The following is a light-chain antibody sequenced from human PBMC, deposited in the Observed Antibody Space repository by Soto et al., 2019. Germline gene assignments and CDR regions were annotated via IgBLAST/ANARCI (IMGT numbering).Light chain of an antibody. J-gene: IGKJ5*01. Sequence: IVLTQSPGTLSLSPGERATLSCRASQSVSSRLAWYQHKSGQAPSLLISGASRRATGIPDRFSGSGSGTDFTLTISRLEPEDFALYYCQHYYGTSPISFGQGTRLEIK. CDR3: QHYYGTSPIS. CDR2: GAS. V-gene: IGKV3-20*01. CDR1: QSVSSR.